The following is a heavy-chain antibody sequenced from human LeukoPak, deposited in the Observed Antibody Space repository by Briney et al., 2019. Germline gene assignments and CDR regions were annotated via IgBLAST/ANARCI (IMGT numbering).Heavy chain of an antibody. D-gene: IGHD6-19*01. CDR3: ARRGYRSGANAFDI. CDR2: INPNSGGT. CDR1: GYTFTGYY. Sequence: ASVEVSCKASGYTFTGYYMHWVRQAPGQGLEWMGWINPNSGGTNYAQKFQGRVTMTRDTSISTAYLQWSSLKASDTAMYYCARRGYRSGANAFDIWGQGTMVTVSS. J-gene: IGHJ3*02. V-gene: IGHV1-2*02.